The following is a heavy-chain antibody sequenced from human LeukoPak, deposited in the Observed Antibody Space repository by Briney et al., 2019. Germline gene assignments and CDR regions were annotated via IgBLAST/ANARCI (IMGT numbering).Heavy chain of an antibody. V-gene: IGHV4-39*07. D-gene: IGHD2-15*01. CDR3: ARVVVAATDFDY. J-gene: IGHJ4*02. CDR1: GGSISTSSYY. Sequence: SETLSLTCTVSGGSISTSSYYWGWVRQPPGKGLEWIGNIFYSGSTYYSPSLKSRVTISLDTSRNQFSLKLNSVTAADTAVYYCARVVVAATDFDYWGQGTLVTVSS. CDR2: IFYSGST.